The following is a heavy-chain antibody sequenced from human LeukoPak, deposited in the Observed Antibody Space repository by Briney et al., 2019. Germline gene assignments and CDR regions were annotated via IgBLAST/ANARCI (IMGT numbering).Heavy chain of an antibody. D-gene: IGHD2-15*01. Sequence: PGGSLRLSCAASGFIVSSSYMIWVRQAPGKGLEWVSVIYSGGSTYYADSVKGRFTIPRDNSKNTLYLQMNSLRADDTAVYYCARGGGDYWGQGTLVTVSS. CDR2: IYSGGST. J-gene: IGHJ4*02. CDR3: ARGGGDY. V-gene: IGHV3-53*01. CDR1: GFIVSSSY.